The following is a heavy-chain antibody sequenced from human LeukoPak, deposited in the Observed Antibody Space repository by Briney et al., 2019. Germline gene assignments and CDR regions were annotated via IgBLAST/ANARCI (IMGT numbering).Heavy chain of an antibody. V-gene: IGHV3-74*01. CDR3: ASQASYDFWSGYNYGMDV. Sequence: GGSLRLSCAASGFTFSSYWMHWVRQAPGKGLVWVSRINSDGSSTSYADSVKGRFTISRDNTKNTLYLQMNSLRAEDTAVYYCASQASYDFWSGYNYGMDVWGQGATVTVPS. CDR2: INSDGSST. J-gene: IGHJ6*02. D-gene: IGHD3-3*01. CDR1: GFTFSSYW.